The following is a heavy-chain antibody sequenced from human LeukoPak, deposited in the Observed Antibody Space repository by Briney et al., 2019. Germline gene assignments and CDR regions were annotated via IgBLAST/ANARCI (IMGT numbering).Heavy chain of an antibody. CDR3: ARGRSAYFQH. Sequence: NPSETLSLTCTVSGGSISSGDYYGSWIRQPPGKGLEWIGYIYSAGSTYYSPSLKSRLTISIDTSKNQFSLELRSVTSADTAVYYCARGRSAYFQHWGQGTLVTVSS. CDR2: IYSAGST. V-gene: IGHV4-30-4*01. CDR1: GGSISSGDYY. J-gene: IGHJ1*01.